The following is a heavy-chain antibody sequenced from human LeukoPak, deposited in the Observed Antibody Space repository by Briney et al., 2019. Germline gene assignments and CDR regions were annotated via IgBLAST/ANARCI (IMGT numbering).Heavy chain of an antibody. CDR2: ISFSGSA. Sequence: SQTLSLTCTVSGGSIGSGDYYWSWIRQPPGKGLEWIGYISFSGSAFNNPSLKSRLTLSVDTSKNQFSLKLSSMTAADTAVYYCARVVPAATYVFDIWGQGIMISVSS. CDR1: GGSIGSGDYY. D-gene: IGHD2-2*01. V-gene: IGHV4-30-4*08. J-gene: IGHJ3*02. CDR3: ARVVPAATYVFDI.